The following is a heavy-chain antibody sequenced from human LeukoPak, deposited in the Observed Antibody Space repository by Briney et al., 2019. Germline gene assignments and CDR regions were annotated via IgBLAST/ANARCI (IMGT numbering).Heavy chain of an antibody. V-gene: IGHV3-48*04. CDR3: ARRGIAVAGTYYFDY. J-gene: IGHJ4*02. Sequence: PGGSLRLSCAASGFTFSSYAMSWVRQAPGKGLEWVSYISSSSSTIYYADSVKGRFTISRDNAKNSLYLQMNSLRAEDTAVYYCARRGIAVAGTYYFDYWGQGTLVTVSS. CDR2: ISSSSSTI. D-gene: IGHD6-19*01. CDR1: GFTFSSYA.